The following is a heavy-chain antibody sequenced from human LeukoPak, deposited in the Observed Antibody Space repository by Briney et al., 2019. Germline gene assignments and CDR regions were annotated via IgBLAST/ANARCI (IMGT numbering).Heavy chain of an antibody. J-gene: IGHJ5*01. V-gene: IGHV3-7*01. Sequence: PGGSLRLSCVASGFTFTNYWMSWVRQAPGKGLEWVASIKEDGSDKRYVDAVKGRFTISRDNTKNSLYVQMSSLRAEDTAVYCCARLKDAVTIFDCWGQGILVTVSS. CDR2: IKEDGSDK. CDR3: ARLKDAVTIFDC. CDR1: GFTFTNYW. D-gene: IGHD4-17*01.